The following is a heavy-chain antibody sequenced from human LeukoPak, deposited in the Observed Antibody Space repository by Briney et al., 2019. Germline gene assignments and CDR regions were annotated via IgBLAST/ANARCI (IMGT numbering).Heavy chain of an antibody. Sequence: ASVKVSCKASGYTFTGYYMHWVRQAPGQGLEWIGWVDPNSGGTNYAQKFQGRVTMTRDTSISTAYMELSRLTSDDTAVYYCASWAGYSSGWSGPFDYWGQGTLVTVSS. J-gene: IGHJ4*02. V-gene: IGHV1-2*02. D-gene: IGHD6-19*01. CDR1: GYTFTGYY. CDR3: ASWAGYSSGWSGPFDY. CDR2: VDPNSGGT.